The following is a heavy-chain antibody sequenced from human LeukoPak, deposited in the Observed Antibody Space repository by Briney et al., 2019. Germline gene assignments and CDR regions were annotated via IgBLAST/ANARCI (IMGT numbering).Heavy chain of an antibody. CDR1: GFTFSSYW. D-gene: IGHD5-24*01. V-gene: IGHV3-7*01. Sequence: EPGGSLRLSCAASGFTFSSYWMSWVRQAPGKGLEWVANIKQDGSEKYYVDSVKGRFTISRDNAKNSLYLQMNSLRAEDTAVYYCARDGDGYIADAFDIWGQGTMVTVSS. J-gene: IGHJ3*02. CDR3: ARDGDGYIADAFDI. CDR2: IKQDGSEK.